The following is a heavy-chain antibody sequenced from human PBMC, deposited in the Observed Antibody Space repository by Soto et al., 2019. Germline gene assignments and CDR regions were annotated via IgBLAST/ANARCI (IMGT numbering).Heavy chain of an antibody. Sequence: SLRLSCAASGFTFSSYAMHWVRQAPGKGLEWVAVISYDGSNKYYADSVKGRFTISRDNSKNTLYLQMNSLRAEDTAVYYCARDYCSSTSCYLKYYFDYWGQGTLVTVHS. CDR1: GFTFSSYA. CDR2: ISYDGSNK. CDR3: ARDYCSSTSCYLKYYFDY. V-gene: IGHV3-30-3*01. J-gene: IGHJ4*02. D-gene: IGHD2-2*01.